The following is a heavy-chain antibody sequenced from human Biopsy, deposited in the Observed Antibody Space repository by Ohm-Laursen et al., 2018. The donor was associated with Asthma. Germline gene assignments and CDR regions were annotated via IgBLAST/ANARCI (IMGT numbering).Heavy chain of an antibody. V-gene: IGHV4-59*07. CDR3: ARTTYGHDGFDP. D-gene: IGHD4-17*01. CDR1: GGSINNFY. Sequence: SDTLSLTCTVSGGSINNFYWSRIRQPPGKGLESIGHVYYSGSTNYNPSLKSRVTISIDASKNQFSLKLTSVTAADTAVYYCARTTYGHDGFDPWGQGTLVTVSS. J-gene: IGHJ5*02. CDR2: VYYSGST.